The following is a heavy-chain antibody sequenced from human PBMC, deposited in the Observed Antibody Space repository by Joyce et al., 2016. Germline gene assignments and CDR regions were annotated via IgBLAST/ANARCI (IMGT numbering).Heavy chain of an antibody. D-gene: IGHD6-25*01. Sequence: QVQLVESGGGVVQPGRSLRLSCAASGLTLRNYGVHLVRQAPGKGLELVAVISYDGIYKYYADSVKGRFTISRDNSKNTVFLEMNSLRTEDTAVYYCAKILTATYSSGWFLDYWGQGTLVTVSS. J-gene: IGHJ4*02. V-gene: IGHV3-30*18. CDR3: AKILTATYSSGWFLDY. CDR1: GLTLRNYG. CDR2: ISYDGIYK.